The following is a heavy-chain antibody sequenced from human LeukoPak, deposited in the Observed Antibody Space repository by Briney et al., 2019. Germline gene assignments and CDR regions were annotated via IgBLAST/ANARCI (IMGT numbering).Heavy chain of an antibody. CDR1: GGSFSGYY. CDR3: ARHYYDSSGYYPENFQH. V-gene: IGHV4-34*01. D-gene: IGHD3-22*01. CDR2: INHSGST. J-gene: IGHJ1*01. Sequence: SETLSLTCAVYGGSFSGYYWSWIRQPPGKGLEWIGEINHSGSTNYNPSLKSRVTISVDTSKSQFSLKLSSVTAADTAVYYCARHYYDSSGYYPENFQHWGQGTLVTVSS.